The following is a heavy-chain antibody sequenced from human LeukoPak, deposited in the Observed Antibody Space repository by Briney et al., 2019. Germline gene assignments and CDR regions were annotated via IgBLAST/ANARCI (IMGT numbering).Heavy chain of an antibody. V-gene: IGHV3-48*01. CDR2: ISSGGAK. CDR1: GFVFRTHG. CDR3: ATWARVAPDFSGPFDY. J-gene: IGHJ4*02. Sequence: TGGSLRLSCAASGFVFRTHGMNWVRQAPGKGLEWISYISSGGAKFYADSVKGRFTISRDNGNNLLYLQMNSLRAEDTSVYYCATWARVAPDFSGPFDYWGQGTRIIVSS. D-gene: IGHD3/OR15-3a*01.